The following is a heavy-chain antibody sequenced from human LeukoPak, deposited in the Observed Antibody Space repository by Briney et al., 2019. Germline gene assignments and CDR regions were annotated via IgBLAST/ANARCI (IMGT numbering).Heavy chain of an antibody. Sequence: NPSETLSLTCTVSGGSISSHYWSWIRQPPGKGLEWIGYVYYSGSTNYNPSLKSRVTISVDTSNNQFSLKLSSVTAADTAVYYCARAGSGYYPFDDWGQGTLVTVSS. CDR1: GGSISSHY. CDR3: ARAGSGYYPFDD. V-gene: IGHV4-59*11. CDR2: VYYSGST. D-gene: IGHD3-22*01. J-gene: IGHJ4*02.